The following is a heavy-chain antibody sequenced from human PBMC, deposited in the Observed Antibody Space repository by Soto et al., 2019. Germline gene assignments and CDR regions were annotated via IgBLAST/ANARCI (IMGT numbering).Heavy chain of an antibody. CDR2: IIPIFGTA. CDR3: ATDEGYGSGSYFGTLCYYYRMDC. D-gene: IGHD3-10*01. Sequence: GASVKVSCKASGGTFSSYAISWVRQSPGQGLEWMGGIIPIFGTANYAQKFQGRVTITADESTSTAYMELSSLRSEDTAVYYCATDEGYGSGSYFGTLCYYYRMDCWGQGTKVTVAS. J-gene: IGHJ6*02. CDR1: GGTFSSYA. V-gene: IGHV1-69*13.